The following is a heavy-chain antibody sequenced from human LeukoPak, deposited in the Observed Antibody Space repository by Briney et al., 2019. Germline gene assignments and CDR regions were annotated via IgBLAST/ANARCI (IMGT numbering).Heavy chain of an antibody. D-gene: IGHD4-17*01. Sequence: GRSLRLSCAASGFTFSSFWMHWVRQVPGKGLVWVSGINSDGSTTSYADSVKGRFTISRDNAKNTLYLQMNSLRAEDTALYYCARGGYGAHMGWGQGTLVTVSS. CDR3: ARGGYGAHMG. CDR2: INSDGSTT. V-gene: IGHV3-74*01. J-gene: IGHJ4*02. CDR1: GFTFSSFW.